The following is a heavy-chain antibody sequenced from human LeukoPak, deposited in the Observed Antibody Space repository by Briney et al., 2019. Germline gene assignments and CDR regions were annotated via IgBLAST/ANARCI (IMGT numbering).Heavy chain of an antibody. CDR1: GYTFPGYY. J-gene: IGHJ3*02. Sequence: GASVTVSCKASGYTFPGYYMHWVRQAPGQGLEWMGWINPNSGGTNYAQKFQGRVTMTRDTSISTAYMELSRLRSDDTAVYYCAREVPTYCGGDCYLNHDAFDIWGQGTMVTVSS. CDR2: INPNSGGT. V-gene: IGHV1-2*02. D-gene: IGHD2-21*01. CDR3: AREVPTYCGGDCYLNHDAFDI.